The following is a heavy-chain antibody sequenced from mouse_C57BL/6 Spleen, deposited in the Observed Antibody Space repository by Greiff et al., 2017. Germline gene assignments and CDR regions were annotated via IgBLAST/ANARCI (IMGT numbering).Heavy chain of an antibody. CDR1: GYTFTDYY. CDR3: ARRIYYDYDGYAMDY. J-gene: IGHJ4*01. V-gene: IGHV1-19*01. Sequence: EVKLVESGPVLVKPGASVKMSCKASGYTFTDYYMNWVKQSHGKSLEWIGVINPYNGGTSYNQKFKGKATLTVDKSSSTAYMELNSLTSEDSAVYYCARRIYYDYDGYAMDYWGQGTSVTVSS. D-gene: IGHD2-4*01. CDR2: INPYNGGT.